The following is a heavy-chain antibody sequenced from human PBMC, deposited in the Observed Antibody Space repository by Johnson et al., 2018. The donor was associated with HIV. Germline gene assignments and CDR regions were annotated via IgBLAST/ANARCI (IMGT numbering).Heavy chain of an antibody. V-gene: IGHV3-15*05. CDR3: ARDFVAFGECTAFDI. Sequence: VQLVESGGGLVKPGGSLRLSCAASGFTFSNAWMSWVRQATGKGLEWVGRIKSKTDGGTTDYAAPVKGRFTISRDDSKNTLYLQMNSLRAEDTAFYYCARDFVAFGECTAFDIWGQGTMVTVSS. D-gene: IGHD3-10*01. CDR2: IKSKTDGGTT. J-gene: IGHJ3*02. CDR1: GFTFSNAW.